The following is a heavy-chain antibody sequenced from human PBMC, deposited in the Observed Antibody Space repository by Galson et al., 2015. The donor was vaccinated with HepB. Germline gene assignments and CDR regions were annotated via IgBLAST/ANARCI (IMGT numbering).Heavy chain of an antibody. Sequence: SVKVSCKASGYTFTSYYMHWVRQAPGQGLEWMGIINPNGGSPSYAQKFQGRVTLTRDTSTSTVYMELSSLRSEDTAVYYCARLNSWGPYDYWGQGTLVTVSS. CDR3: ARLNSWGPYDY. D-gene: IGHD6-13*01. V-gene: IGHV1-46*01. CDR1: GYTFTSYY. J-gene: IGHJ4*02. CDR2: INPNGGSP.